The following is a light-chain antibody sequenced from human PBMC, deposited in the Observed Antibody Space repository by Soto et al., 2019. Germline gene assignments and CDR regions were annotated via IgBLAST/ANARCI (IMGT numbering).Light chain of an antibody. J-gene: IGKJ5*01. CDR1: QSISSSY. Sequence: EIVLPQSPGTLSLSPGASDTLSCRASQSISSSYLAWYQQKPGQAPRLLIYGASTRATGIPDRFSGSGSGTDFTLTISRLESEDFAVYYCQQRTNWPITFGQGTRLEIK. CDR2: GAS. CDR3: QQRTNWPIT. V-gene: IGKV3D-20*02.